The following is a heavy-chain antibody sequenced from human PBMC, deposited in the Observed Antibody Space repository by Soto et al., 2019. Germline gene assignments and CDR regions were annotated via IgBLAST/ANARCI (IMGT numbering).Heavy chain of an antibody. CDR2: IRSKANSYAT. J-gene: IGHJ6*03. Sequence: EVQLVESGGGLVQPGGYLKLSCAASGFTFSGSAMHWVRQASGKGLEWVGRIRSKANSYATAYDASVKGRCTISRDESKYAGYVQMNGLKTEVTAVYYWTRAGEAFCTNGVCLLADYDFLTEYYYMEGWVKGNTVTVYS. V-gene: IGHV3-73*01. CDR1: GFTFSGSA. D-gene: IGHD2-8*01. CDR3: TRAGEAFCTNGVCLLADYDFLTEYYYMEG.